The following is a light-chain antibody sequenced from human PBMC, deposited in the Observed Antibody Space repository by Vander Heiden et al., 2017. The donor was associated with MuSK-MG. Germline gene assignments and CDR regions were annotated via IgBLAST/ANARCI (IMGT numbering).Light chain of an antibody. J-gene: IGLJ2*01. CDR3: QTWGTGIHV. V-gene: IGLV4-69*01. Sequence: QLVLTQSPSVSASLGASAKLPCTLSPGPRHYAIAWHQQQPEKGPRCLMKLNSDGSNTKGDVIPGRFAGSSSGTERYLTISSLQSEEEADYYCQTWGTGIHVFGGGTKLTVL. CDR1: PGPRHYA. CDR2: LNSDGSN.